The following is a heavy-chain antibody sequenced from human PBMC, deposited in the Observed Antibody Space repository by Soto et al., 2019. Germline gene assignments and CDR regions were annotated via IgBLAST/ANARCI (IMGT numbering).Heavy chain of an antibody. CDR1: GGSISTNYF. CDR3: ARVSPGFRSFDWFREEEHYYPGMDV. Sequence: QVQLQESGPGLVKPSQTLSLTCTVSGGSISTNYFWSWVRQHPEKGLEWIGHIHYSGSTSYNPSLPGRLAISIDTSQTPCSLKMTAGAAADTALYFCARVSPGFRSFDWFREEEHYYPGMDVWGQGTTVTVSS. D-gene: IGHD3-9*01. J-gene: IGHJ6*02. CDR2: IHYSGST. V-gene: IGHV4-31*03.